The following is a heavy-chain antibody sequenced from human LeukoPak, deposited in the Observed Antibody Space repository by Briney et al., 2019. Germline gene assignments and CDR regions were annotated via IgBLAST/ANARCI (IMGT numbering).Heavy chain of an antibody. CDR2: INPNSGGT. CDR3: ARDSAGDTYYYDSSGFSWFDP. Sequence: ASVKVSCKASGYTFTGYYMHWVRQAPGQGLEWMGWINPNSGGTNYAQKFQGRVTMTRDMSTSTVYMELSSLRPEDAAVYYCARDSAGDTYYYDSSGFSWFDPWGQGTLVTVSS. D-gene: IGHD3-22*01. V-gene: IGHV1-2*02. J-gene: IGHJ5*02. CDR1: GYTFTGYY.